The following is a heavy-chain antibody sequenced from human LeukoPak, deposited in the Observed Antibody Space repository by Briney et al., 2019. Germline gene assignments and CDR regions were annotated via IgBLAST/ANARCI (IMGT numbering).Heavy chain of an antibody. J-gene: IGHJ4*02. CDR1: GDFVSSSSAA. CDR2: TYLRSRWYH. D-gene: IGHD3-3*01. Sequence: SQTLSLTCAISGDFVSSSSAAWNWVRQSQSRGFEWLGRTYLRSRWYHDFAESVKDRITINADTSKNEFSLQLNSVTPDDTAVYYCARDGGPTGVLNFDYWGQGTLVTVSS. CDR3: ARDGGPTGVLNFDY. V-gene: IGHV6-1*01.